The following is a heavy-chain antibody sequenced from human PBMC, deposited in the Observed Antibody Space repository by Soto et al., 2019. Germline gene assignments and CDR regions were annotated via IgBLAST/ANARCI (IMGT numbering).Heavy chain of an antibody. J-gene: IGHJ5*02. CDR2: IYYSGST. Sequence: SETLSLTCTVSGGSISSYYWSWIRQPPGKGLEWIGYIYYSGSTNYNPSLKSRVTISVDTSKNQFSLKLSSVTAADTAVYYCARSLSYSLNWFDPWGQGTLVTVSS. D-gene: IGHD4-4*01. V-gene: IGHV4-59*01. CDR3: ARSLSYSLNWFDP. CDR1: GGSISSYY.